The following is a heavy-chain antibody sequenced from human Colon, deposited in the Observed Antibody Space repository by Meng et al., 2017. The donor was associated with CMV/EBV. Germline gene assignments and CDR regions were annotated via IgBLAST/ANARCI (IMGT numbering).Heavy chain of an antibody. CDR1: TFTRYT. V-gene: IGHV1-69*02. D-gene: IGHD1-26*01. CDR2: VIPILDIT. CDR3: AGAPRSGSHAVSYSMNV. Sequence: TFTRYTYSWVRQAPGQWLEWMGRVIPILDITNVAQKFQGRISITADKSTNTVYMELSSLRSEDTAVYYCAGAPRSGSHAVSYSMNVWGQGTTVTVSS. J-gene: IGHJ6*02.